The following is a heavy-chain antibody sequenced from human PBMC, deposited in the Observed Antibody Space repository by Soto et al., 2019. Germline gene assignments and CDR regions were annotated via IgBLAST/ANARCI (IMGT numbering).Heavy chain of an antibody. D-gene: IGHD5-12*01. CDR3: AKGEMATPLLLGY. CDR1: GFTFSSYA. Sequence: EVQLLESGGGLVQPGGSPRLSCAASGFTFSSYAMSWVRQAPGKGLEWVSAISGSGGSTYYADSVKGRFTISRDNSKNTLYLQMNSLRAEDTAVYYCAKGEMATPLLLGYWGQGTLVTVSS. V-gene: IGHV3-23*01. CDR2: ISGSGGST. J-gene: IGHJ4*02.